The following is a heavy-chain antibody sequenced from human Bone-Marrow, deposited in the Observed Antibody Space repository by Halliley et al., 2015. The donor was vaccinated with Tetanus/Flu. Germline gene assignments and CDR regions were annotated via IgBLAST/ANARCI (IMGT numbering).Heavy chain of an antibody. CDR1: GFTFSNYA. CDR2: VSGSSTGR. CDR3: AKGITPRYYYDNYGYYKEGAFDV. Sequence: SLRLSCVGSGFTFSNYAMTWVRQGPGKGLEWVSTVSGSSTGRYDSDSVKGRFSSSRDNSRNTLYLQMNRLTPEDTAVYYRAKGITPRYYYDNYGYYKEGAFDVWGQGTLVTVSS. J-gene: IGHJ4*03. V-gene: IGHV3-23*01. D-gene: IGHD3-22*01.